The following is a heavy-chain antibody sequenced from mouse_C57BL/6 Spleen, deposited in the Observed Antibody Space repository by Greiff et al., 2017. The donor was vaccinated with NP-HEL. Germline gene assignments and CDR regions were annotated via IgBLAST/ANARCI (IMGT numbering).Heavy chain of an antibody. CDR3: AREGLTGTWFAY. J-gene: IGHJ3*01. D-gene: IGHD4-1*01. V-gene: IGHV1-61*01. CDR1: GYTFTSYW. CDR2: IYPSDSET. Sequence: VQLQQSGAELVRPGSSVKLSCKASGYTFTSYWMDWVKQRPGQGLEWIGNIYPSDSETHYNQKFKDKATLTVDKSSSTAYMQLSSLTSEDSAVYYCAREGLTGTWFAYWGQGTLVTVSA.